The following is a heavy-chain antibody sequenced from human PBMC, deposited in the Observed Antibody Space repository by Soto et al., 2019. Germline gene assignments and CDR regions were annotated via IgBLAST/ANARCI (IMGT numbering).Heavy chain of an antibody. Sequence: SQTLSLTCAISGDSVSSNSAAWNWIRQSPSRGLEWLGRTYYRSKWYNDYAVSVKSRITINPDTSKNQFSLQLNSVTPGDTAVYYCARDPGGDSSSWTGDFDYWGQETLVTVSS. CDR3: ARDPGGDSSSWTGDFDY. CDR1: GDSVSSNSAA. J-gene: IGHJ4*02. V-gene: IGHV6-1*01. CDR2: TYYRSKWYN. D-gene: IGHD6-13*01.